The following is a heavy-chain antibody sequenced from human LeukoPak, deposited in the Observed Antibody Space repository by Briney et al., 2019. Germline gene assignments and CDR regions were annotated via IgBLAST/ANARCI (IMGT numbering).Heavy chain of an antibody. V-gene: IGHV4-59*01. CDR3: ARSTGSTMFIDY. D-gene: IGHD3-10*02. CDR1: GGSISPYY. Sequence: SETMSLTCTVSGGSISPYYWSWIRQPPGKGLEWLGYIYYSGNTEYKPSLKSRVAMSVDTSKNQFSLRLSSVTAADTAVYYCARSTGSTMFIDYWGQGTLVTVSS. CDR2: IYYSGNT. J-gene: IGHJ4*02.